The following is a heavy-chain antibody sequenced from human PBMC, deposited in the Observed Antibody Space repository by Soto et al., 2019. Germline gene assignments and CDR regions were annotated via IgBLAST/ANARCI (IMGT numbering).Heavy chain of an antibody. CDR2: IFYSGST. V-gene: IGHV4-39*01. CDR1: GGSISSGGYY. J-gene: IGHJ5*02. Sequence: PSETLSLTCTVSGGSISSGGYYWSWIRQHPGKGLEWIGNIFYSGSTFYNPSLKGRVSIDVDTSSNQFSLRLTSVTAADTAVYFCARSGGYSGYDHFFDPWGHGTLVTVSS. CDR3: ARSGGYSGYDHFFDP. D-gene: IGHD5-12*01.